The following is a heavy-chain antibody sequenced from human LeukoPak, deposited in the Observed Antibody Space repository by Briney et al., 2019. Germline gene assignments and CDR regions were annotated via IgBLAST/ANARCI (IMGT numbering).Heavy chain of an antibody. Sequence: GASVKVSCKASGYTFTGYYLHWARQAPGQGLEWMGWINPNSGGTNYAQKFQGRVTLTRDTSISTAYMELSSLRSDDTAVYYSAGGRFLEWFTLRFDPWGQGTLVTVSS. CDR1: GYTFTGYY. V-gene: IGHV1-2*02. CDR2: INPNSGGT. D-gene: IGHD3-3*01. J-gene: IGHJ5*02. CDR3: AGGRFLEWFTLRFDP.